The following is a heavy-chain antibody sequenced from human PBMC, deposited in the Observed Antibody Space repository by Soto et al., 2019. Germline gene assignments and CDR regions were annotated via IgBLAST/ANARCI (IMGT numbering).Heavy chain of an antibody. D-gene: IGHD6-13*01. CDR2: ISGSGGST. V-gene: IGHV3-23*01. J-gene: IGHJ6*02. CDR1: GFTFSSYA. CDR3: AKDSTSSWIVTPSYHGMDV. Sequence: GGSLRLSCAASGFTFSSYAMSWVRQAPGKGLEWVSAISGSGGSTYYADSVKGRFTISRDNSKNTLYLQMNSLRAEDTAVYYCAKDSTSSWIVTPSYHGMDVWGQGTTVTVSS.